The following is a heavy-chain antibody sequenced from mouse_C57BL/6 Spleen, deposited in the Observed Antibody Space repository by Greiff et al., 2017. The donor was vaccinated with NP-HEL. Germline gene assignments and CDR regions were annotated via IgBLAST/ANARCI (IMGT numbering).Heavy chain of an antibody. Sequence: VQRVESGAELARPGASVKMSCKASGYTFTSYTMHWVKQRPGQGLEWIGYINPSSGYTKYNQKFKYKATLTADKSSSTSYMQLSSLTSEDSAVYYCARGSALPDYWGKGTTLTVSS. CDR3: ARGSALPDY. CDR1: GYTFTSYT. J-gene: IGHJ2*01. V-gene: IGHV1-4*01. CDR2: INPSSGYT.